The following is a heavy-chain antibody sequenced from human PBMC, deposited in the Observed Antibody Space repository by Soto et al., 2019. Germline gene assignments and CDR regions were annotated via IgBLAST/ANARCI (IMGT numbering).Heavy chain of an antibody. CDR1: GFTFSSYI. V-gene: IGHV3-48*01. Sequence: EVQLVESGGGLVQPGGSLRLSCAASGFTFSSYIMNWVRQAPGQGLEWVSYISSTSRTIYYAVSVKGRFTISRDNAKNSLYLQMNSLRGEDTAVYYCARDWSTAGMDVWGQGTTVTVSS. CDR2: ISSTSRTI. D-gene: IGHD4-17*01. CDR3: ARDWSTAGMDV. J-gene: IGHJ6*02.